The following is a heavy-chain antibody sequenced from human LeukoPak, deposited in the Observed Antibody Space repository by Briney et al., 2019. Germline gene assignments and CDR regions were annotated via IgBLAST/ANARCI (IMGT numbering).Heavy chain of an antibody. CDR3: ARAVTWIDP. V-gene: IGHV3-20*04. J-gene: IGHJ5*02. CDR2: INWIGGST. CDR1: GFTFSSYW. Sequence: GGSLRLSCGASGFTFSSYWMHWVRQAPGKGLEWVSGINWIGGSTGYADSVKGRFTISRDNAKNSLYLQMNSLRAEDTAVYYCARAVTWIDPWGQGTLVTVSS.